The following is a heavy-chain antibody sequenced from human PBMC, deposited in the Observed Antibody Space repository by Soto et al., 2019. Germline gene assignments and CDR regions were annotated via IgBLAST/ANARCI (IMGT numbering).Heavy chain of an antibody. D-gene: IGHD3-9*01. V-gene: IGHV3-21*01. CDR3: ARDPQLRSFDWFTPWYFDL. Sequence: EVQLVESGGGLVKPGGSLRLSCAASGFTFSSYSMNWVRQAPGKGLEWVSSISSSSSYIYYADSVKGRFTISRDNAKNXLXXQMNSLRAEDTAVYYWARDPQLRSFDWFTPWYFDLWGRGTLVTVSS. J-gene: IGHJ2*01. CDR1: GFTFSSYS. CDR2: ISSSSSYI.